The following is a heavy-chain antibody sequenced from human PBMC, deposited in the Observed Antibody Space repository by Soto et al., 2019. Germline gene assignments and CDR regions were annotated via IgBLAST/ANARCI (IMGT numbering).Heavy chain of an antibody. J-gene: IGHJ5*02. V-gene: IGHV4-39*01. Sequence: SETLSLTCTVSGGSISSSSYYWGWIRQPPGKGLEWIGSIYYSGSTYYNPSLKSRVTISVDTSKNQFSLKLSSVTAADTAVYYCARHQTHTYYYGSGSYRWFDPWGQGTLVTVSS. CDR2: IYYSGST. D-gene: IGHD3-10*01. CDR1: GGSISSSSYY. CDR3: ARHQTHTYYYGSGSYRWFDP.